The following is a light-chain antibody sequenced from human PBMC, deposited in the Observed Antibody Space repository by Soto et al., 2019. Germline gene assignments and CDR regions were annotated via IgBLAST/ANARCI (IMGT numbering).Light chain of an antibody. V-gene: IGKV1-5*01. Sequence: DIQMTQSPSTLSASAGDRVTITCRASQHISRWLAWYQQKAGKAPKLLIYDVSTLETGVPSRFSGSGSGTEFTLTISSLQPEDFAVYYCQQYTSYPWTFGQGTKVDIK. CDR1: QHISRW. CDR2: DVS. CDR3: QQYTSYPWT. J-gene: IGKJ1*01.